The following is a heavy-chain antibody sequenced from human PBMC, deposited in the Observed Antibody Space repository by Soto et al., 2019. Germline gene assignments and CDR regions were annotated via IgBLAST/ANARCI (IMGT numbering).Heavy chain of an antibody. Sequence: SETLSLTCTVSGGSISSYYWSWIRQPAGKGLEWIGRIYTSGSTNYNPSLKSRVTMSVDTSKNQFSLKLSSVTAADTAVYYCARGDLSWSGYYVGWFDPWGQGTLVTVS. D-gene: IGHD3-3*01. CDR1: GGSISSYY. CDR2: IYTSGST. V-gene: IGHV4-4*07. J-gene: IGHJ5*02. CDR3: ARGDLSWSGYYVGWFDP.